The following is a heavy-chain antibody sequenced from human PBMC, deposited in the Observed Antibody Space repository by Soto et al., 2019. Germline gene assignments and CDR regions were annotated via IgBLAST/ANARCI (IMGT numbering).Heavy chain of an antibody. Sequence: VGSLRLSCAASGFTFSSYGMHWVRQAPGKGLEWVAVISYDGSNKYYADSVKGRFTISRDNSKNTLYLQMNSLRAEDTAVYYCAKDLDVGTTYYYYGMDVWGQGTTVTVSS. CDR1: GFTFSSYG. D-gene: IGHD1-26*01. CDR3: AKDLDVGTTYYYYGMDV. CDR2: ISYDGSNK. V-gene: IGHV3-30*18. J-gene: IGHJ6*02.